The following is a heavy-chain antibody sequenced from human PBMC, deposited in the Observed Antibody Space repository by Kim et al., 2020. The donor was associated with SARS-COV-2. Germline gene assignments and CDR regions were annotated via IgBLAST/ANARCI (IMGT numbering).Heavy chain of an antibody. J-gene: IGHJ4*02. CDR1: GFTFSDYY. Sequence: GGSLRLSCAASGFTFSDYYMSWIRQAPGKGLEWVSYISSSGSTIYYADSVKGRFTISRDNAKNSLYLQMNSLRAEDTAVYYCARDLSTLYSGSYVDYWGQGTLVTVSS. V-gene: IGHV3-11*01. CDR2: ISSSGSTI. CDR3: ARDLSTLYSGSYVDY. D-gene: IGHD1-26*01.